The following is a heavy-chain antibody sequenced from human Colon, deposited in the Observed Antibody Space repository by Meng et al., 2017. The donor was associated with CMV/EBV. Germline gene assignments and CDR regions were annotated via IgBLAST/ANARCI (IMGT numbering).Heavy chain of an antibody. CDR2: INSDGSST. CDR1: GFTFSSYS. V-gene: IGHV3-74*01. D-gene: IGHD2-15*01. Sequence: GGSLRLSCAASGFTFSSYSMNWVRQAPGKGLVWVSRINSDGSSTSYADSVKGRFTISRDNAKNTLYLQMNSLRAEDTAVYYCARAPVIYCSGGSCYAYYYYGMDVWGQGTTVTVSS. CDR3: ARAPVIYCSGGSCYAYYYYGMDV. J-gene: IGHJ6*02.